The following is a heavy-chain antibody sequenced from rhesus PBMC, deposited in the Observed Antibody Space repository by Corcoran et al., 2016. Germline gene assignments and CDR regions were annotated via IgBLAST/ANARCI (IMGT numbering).Heavy chain of an antibody. CDR2: SSNGGGST. Sequence: EVQLVEPGGGLVQPGGSLRLSCAASGFTFNSYGMSWVRQGPGEGLGWDSYSSNGGGSTYYADSVKGRFTISRDNSKNTLSLQMNSLRAEDTAVYYCAKGFGGFDYWGQGVLATVSS. CDR1: GFTFNSYG. V-gene: IGHV3S5*01. D-gene: IGHD3-3*01. J-gene: IGHJ4*01. CDR3: AKGFGGFDY.